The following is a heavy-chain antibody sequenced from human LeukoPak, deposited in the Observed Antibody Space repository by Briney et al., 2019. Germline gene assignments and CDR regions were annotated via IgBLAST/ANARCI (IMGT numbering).Heavy chain of an antibody. CDR3: ARAPWDSGHFDY. Sequence: SETLSLTCTVSGGSISSYYWSWIRQPPGKGLEWIGYIYYSGSTNYNPSLKSRVTISVDTSKNQFSLKLSSVTAADTAVYYCARAPWDSGHFDYWGQGTLVTVSS. J-gene: IGHJ4*02. CDR1: GGSISSYY. CDR2: IYYSGST. V-gene: IGHV4-59*01. D-gene: IGHD1-1*01.